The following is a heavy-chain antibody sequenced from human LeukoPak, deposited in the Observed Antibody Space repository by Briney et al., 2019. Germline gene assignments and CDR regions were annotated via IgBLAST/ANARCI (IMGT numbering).Heavy chain of an antibody. V-gene: IGHV4-34*01. CDR1: GGSFSGYY. Sequence: SETLSLTCAVYGGSFSGYYWSWIRQPPGKGLEWIGEINHSGSTNYNPSLKSRVTISVDTSKNQFSLKLSSVTAADTAVYFCARENWGFEYWGHGALVAVSS. D-gene: IGHD7-27*01. CDR3: ARENWGFEY. CDR2: INHSGST. J-gene: IGHJ4*01.